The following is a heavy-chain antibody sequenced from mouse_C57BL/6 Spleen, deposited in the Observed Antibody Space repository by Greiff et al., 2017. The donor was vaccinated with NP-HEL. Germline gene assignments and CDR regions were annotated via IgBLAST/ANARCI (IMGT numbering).Heavy chain of an antibody. CDR3: ARVADYYGSSYRSAMDY. CDR1: GFSLTSYG. Sequence: VQGVESGPGLVAPSQSLSITCTVSGFSLTSYGVHWVRQPPGKGLEWLVVIWSDGSTTYNSALKSRLSISKDNSKSQVFLKMNSLQTDDTAMYYCARVADYYGSSYRSAMDYWGQGTSVTVSS. V-gene: IGHV2-6*03. D-gene: IGHD1-1*01. CDR2: IWSDGST. J-gene: IGHJ4*01.